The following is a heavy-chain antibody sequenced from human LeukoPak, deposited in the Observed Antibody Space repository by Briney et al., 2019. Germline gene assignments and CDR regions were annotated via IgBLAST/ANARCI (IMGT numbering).Heavy chain of an antibody. Sequence: PSETLSLTCTVSGGSISSSSYYWGWIRQPPGKGLEWIGSIYYSGSTYYSPSLKSRVTISVDTSKNQFSLKLSSVTAADTAVYYCASQPDYSSGWYGPRGNAFDIWGQGTMVTVSS. D-gene: IGHD6-19*01. CDR3: ASQPDYSSGWYGPRGNAFDI. V-gene: IGHV4-39*01. CDR2: IYYSGST. CDR1: GGSISSSSYY. J-gene: IGHJ3*02.